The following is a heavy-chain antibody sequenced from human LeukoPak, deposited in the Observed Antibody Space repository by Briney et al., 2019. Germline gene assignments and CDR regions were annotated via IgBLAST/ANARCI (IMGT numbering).Heavy chain of an antibody. CDR1: HYSISSGDY. CDR3: ARNSSGRYFDY. V-gene: IGHV4-38-2*01. J-gene: IGHJ4*02. Sequence: SETLSLTCVVSHYSISSGDYWGWIRQPPGKGPDWIGSIYYSGSTHYNPSLKSRVIMSVATSKNQFSLKLRSVNAEDTALYYCARNSSGRYFDYWGQGTLVTVSS. CDR2: IYYSGST. D-gene: IGHD6-19*01.